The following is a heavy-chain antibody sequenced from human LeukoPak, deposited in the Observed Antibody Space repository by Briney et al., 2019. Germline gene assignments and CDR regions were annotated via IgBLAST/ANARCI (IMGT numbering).Heavy chain of an antibody. D-gene: IGHD2-15*01. CDR1: GFTFSSYA. CDR2: ISYDGSNK. V-gene: IGHV3-30-3*01. CDR3: ARDGSDCSGGSCYSGVWYYFDY. J-gene: IGHJ4*02. Sequence: GGSLRLSCAASGFTFSSYAMHWVRQAPGKGLEWVAVISYDGSNKYYADSVKGRFTISRDNSKNTLYLQMNSLRAEDTAVYYCARDGSDCSGGSCYSGVWYYFDYWGQGTLVTVSS.